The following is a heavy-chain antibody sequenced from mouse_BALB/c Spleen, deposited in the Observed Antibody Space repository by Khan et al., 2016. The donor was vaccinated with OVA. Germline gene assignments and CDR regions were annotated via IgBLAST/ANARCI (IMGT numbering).Heavy chain of an antibody. CDR2: IYPGNVNT. V-gene: IGHV1S56*01. Sequence: QVQLQQSGPELVKPGASVRISCKASGYTFTSYFIHWVKQRPGQGLEWIGWIYPGNVNTEYNERFTGKATLPADKSSSTTYMQLSSLTSEDSAVYFCARAGYGSFAYWGQGTLVTVSA. CDR3: ARAGYGSFAY. J-gene: IGHJ3*01. CDR1: GYTFTSYF. D-gene: IGHD2-10*02.